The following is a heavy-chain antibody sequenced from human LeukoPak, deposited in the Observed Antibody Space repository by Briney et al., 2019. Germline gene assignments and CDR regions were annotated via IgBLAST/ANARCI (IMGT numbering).Heavy chain of an antibody. D-gene: IGHD3-3*01. CDR1: GGSISSYY. J-gene: IGHJ5*02. CDR2: IYYSGST. Sequence: SETLSLTCTVSGGSISSYYWSWIRQPPGKGLEWMGYIYYSGSTNYNPSLRSRVTISVDTSKNQFSLKLSSVTAADTAVYYCARVSPPDYDFRSGYYTGSWFDPWGQGTLLTVSS. V-gene: IGHV4-59*01. CDR3: ARVSPPDYDFRSGYYTGSWFDP.